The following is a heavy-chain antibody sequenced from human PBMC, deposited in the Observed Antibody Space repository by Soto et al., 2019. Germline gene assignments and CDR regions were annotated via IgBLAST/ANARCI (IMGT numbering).Heavy chain of an antibody. CDR2: ISGSGGST. CDR1: GFTFSSYA. V-gene: IGHV3-23*01. D-gene: IGHD5-18*01. CDR3: AKDGYSYGSFWY. Sequence: AGGSLRLSCAASGFTFSSYAMSWVRQAPGKGLEWVSAISGSGGSTYYADSVKGRFTISRDNSKNTLYLQMNSLRAEDTAVYYCAKDGYSYGSFWYWGQGTLVTVSS. J-gene: IGHJ4*02.